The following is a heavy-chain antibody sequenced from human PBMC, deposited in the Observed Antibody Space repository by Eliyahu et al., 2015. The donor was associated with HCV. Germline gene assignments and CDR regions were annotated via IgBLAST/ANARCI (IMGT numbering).Heavy chain of an antibody. CDR1: GFTFSSYA. V-gene: IGHV3-23*01. CDR2: ISGSGGST. CDR3: AKDDTWHSFGLLGLVDY. Sequence: EVQLLESGGGLVQPGGSLRLSCAASGFTFSSYAMXWVRQAPGKGLGWVSAISGSGGSTYYADSVKGRFTISRDNSKNTLYLQMNSLRAEDTAVYYCAKDDTWHSFGLLGLVDYWGQGTLVTVSS. J-gene: IGHJ4*02. D-gene: IGHD3/OR15-3a*01.